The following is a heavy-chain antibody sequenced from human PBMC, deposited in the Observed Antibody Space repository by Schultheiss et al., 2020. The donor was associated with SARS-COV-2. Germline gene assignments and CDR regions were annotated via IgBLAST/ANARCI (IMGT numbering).Heavy chain of an antibody. J-gene: IGHJ6*02. D-gene: IGHD5-12*01. Sequence: GGSLRLSCAASGFTFDDYAMHWVRQAPGKGLEWVSGISWNSGSIGYADSVKGRFTISRDNAKNSLYLQMNSLRAEDTALYYCAKDMGVDIVATIRGYYYYGMDVWGQGTTVTVS. CDR1: GFTFDDYA. CDR3: AKDMGVDIVATIRGYYYYGMDV. CDR2: ISWNSGSI. V-gene: IGHV3-9*01.